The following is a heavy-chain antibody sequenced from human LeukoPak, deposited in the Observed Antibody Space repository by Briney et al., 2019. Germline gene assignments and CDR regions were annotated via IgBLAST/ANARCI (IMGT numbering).Heavy chain of an antibody. CDR1: GFDFSSNW. Sequence: GRSLRLSWAASGFDFSSNWMHWVRHAPGQGLVWVSRIKGDGISTNYADSVKGRFTISRDIAKNTLYLQMNSLRAEDTGVYYCAKDHYWSIDYWGRGTLVTVSS. CDR3: AKDHYWSIDY. J-gene: IGHJ4*02. CDR2: IKGDGIST. D-gene: IGHD3-3*01. V-gene: IGHV3-74*01.